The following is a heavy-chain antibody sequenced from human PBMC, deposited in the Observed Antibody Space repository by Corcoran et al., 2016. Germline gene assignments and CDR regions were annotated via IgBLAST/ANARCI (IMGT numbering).Heavy chain of an antibody. J-gene: IGHJ5*02. CDR2: ISAYNGNT. CDR3: AGDGVRGVPAAIRSYWFDP. V-gene: IGHV1-18*01. CDR1: GYTFTSYG. Sequence: QVQLVQSGAEVKKPGASVKVSCKASGYTFTSYGISWVRQAPGQGLEWMGWISAYNGNTNYAQKLQGRVTMTTDTSTSTAYMELRSLRSDDTAVYYGAGDGVRGVPAAIRSYWFDPWGQGTLVTVSS. D-gene: IGHD2-2*02.